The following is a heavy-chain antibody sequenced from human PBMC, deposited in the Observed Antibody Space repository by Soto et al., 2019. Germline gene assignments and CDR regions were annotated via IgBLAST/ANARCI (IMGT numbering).Heavy chain of an antibody. V-gene: IGHV1-18*01. D-gene: IGHD3-22*01. Sequence: ASVKVSCKASGYTFTSYGISWVRQAPGQGLEWMGWISAYNGNTNYAQKLQGRVTMTTDTSTSTAYMELRSLRSDDTAVYYCASGLEYYDSSGYRDYYYYVMDLWGQGAKVTVSS. CDR1: GYTFTSYG. CDR3: ASGLEYYDSSGYRDYYYYVMDL. J-gene: IGHJ6*02. CDR2: ISAYNGNT.